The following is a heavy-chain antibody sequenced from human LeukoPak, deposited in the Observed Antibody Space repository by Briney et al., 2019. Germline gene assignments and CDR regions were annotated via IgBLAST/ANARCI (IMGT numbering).Heavy chain of an antibody. D-gene: IGHD2-2*03. CDR1: GGSFSGYY. CDR3: ARLDIVVVPAAVNWFDP. Sequence: PSETLSLTCAVYGGSFSGYYWSWIRQPPGKGLEWIGEINHSGSTNYNPSLKSRVTISVDTSKNQFSLKLSSVTAADTAVYYCARLDIVVVPAAVNWFDPWGQGTLVTVSS. J-gene: IGHJ5*02. CDR2: INHSGST. V-gene: IGHV4-34*01.